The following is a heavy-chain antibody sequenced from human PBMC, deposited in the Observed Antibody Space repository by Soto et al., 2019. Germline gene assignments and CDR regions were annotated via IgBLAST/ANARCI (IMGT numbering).Heavy chain of an antibody. CDR3: ANRVPASFFNY. Sequence: PSETLSLTCSVSGDSISSGNYYWSWIRQPPGRGLEWIGYISYSGSTHYNPSVKGRVTIALDTSRNQFSLTLNSVTAADTAVYFCANRVPASFFNYWGQGALVTVS. V-gene: IGHV4-61*01. CDR2: ISYSGST. J-gene: IGHJ4*02. CDR1: GDSISSGNYY.